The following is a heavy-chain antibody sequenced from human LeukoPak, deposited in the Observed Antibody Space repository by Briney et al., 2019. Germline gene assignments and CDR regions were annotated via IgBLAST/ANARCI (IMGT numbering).Heavy chain of an antibody. CDR1: GGSISSYY. V-gene: IGHV4-59*01. CDR2: IYYSGST. CDR3: ARYSGSSGWYYAFDI. J-gene: IGHJ3*02. D-gene: IGHD6-19*01. Sequence: SETLSLTCTVSGGSISSYYWSWIRQPPGKGLEWIGYIYYSGSTNYNPSLKSRVTISVDTSKNQFSLKLSSVTAADTAVYYCARYSGSSGWYYAFDIWGQGTMVTVSS.